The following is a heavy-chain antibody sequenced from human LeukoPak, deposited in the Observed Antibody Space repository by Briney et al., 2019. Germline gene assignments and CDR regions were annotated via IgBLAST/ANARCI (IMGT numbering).Heavy chain of an antibody. J-gene: IGHJ4*02. V-gene: IGHV4-4*07. Sequence: SETLSLTCTVSGGSISSYYWSWIRQPAAKGLEWIGRIYTGGSTNYNPSPKSRVTMSVDTSKNQFSLKLSSETAASTAVYYCARASGSYCFDYWGQGTLVTVSS. D-gene: IGHD1-26*01. CDR3: ARASGSYCFDY. CDR1: GGSISSYY. CDR2: IYTGGST.